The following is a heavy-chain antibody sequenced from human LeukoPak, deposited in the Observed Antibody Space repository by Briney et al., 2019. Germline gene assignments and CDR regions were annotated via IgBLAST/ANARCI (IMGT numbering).Heavy chain of an antibody. V-gene: IGHV3-23*01. CDR1: GFTFSSYA. CDR3: AKERVYTSSGWYEGRVTGEFDY. Sequence: PGGSLRLSCAASGFTFSSYAMSWFRQAPGKGLEWVSAISGSGGSTYYADSVKGRFTISRDNSKNTLYLQMNSLRAEDTAVYYCAKERVYTSSGWYEGRVTGEFDYRGQGTLVTVSS. J-gene: IGHJ4*02. D-gene: IGHD6-19*01. CDR2: ISGSGGST.